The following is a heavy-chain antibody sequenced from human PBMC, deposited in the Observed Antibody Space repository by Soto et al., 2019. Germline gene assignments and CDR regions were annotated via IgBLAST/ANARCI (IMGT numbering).Heavy chain of an antibody. CDR3: AKGDYDFWSGYYDD. D-gene: IGHD3-3*01. J-gene: IGHJ4*02. V-gene: IGHV3-23*01. CDR1: GFTFSSYA. CDR2: ISGSGGST. Sequence: PGGSLRLSCAASGFTFSSYAMSWVRQAPGKGLEWVSAISGSGGSTYYADSVKGRFTISRDNSKNTLYLQMNSLRAEDTAVYYCAKGDYDFWSGYYDDWGQGTLVTVSS.